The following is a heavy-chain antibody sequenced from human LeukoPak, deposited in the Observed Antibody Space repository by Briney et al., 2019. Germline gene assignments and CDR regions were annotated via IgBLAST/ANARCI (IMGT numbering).Heavy chain of an antibody. CDR2: ISGSGGTT. Sequence: GGSLRLSCATSGFTFSNYAVSWVRQAPGKGLEWVSSISGSGGTTYYADSVKGRFTISRDNSKNTLYLQMNSLRDEDTAVYYCAKDPGEWLRSVGHWGQGTLVTVSS. CDR1: GFTFSNYA. D-gene: IGHD5-12*01. J-gene: IGHJ4*02. CDR3: AKDPGEWLRSVGH. V-gene: IGHV3-23*01.